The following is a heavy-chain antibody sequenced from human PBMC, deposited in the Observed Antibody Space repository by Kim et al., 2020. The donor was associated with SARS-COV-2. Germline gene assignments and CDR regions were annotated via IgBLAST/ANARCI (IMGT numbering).Heavy chain of an antibody. Sequence: SETLSLTCTVSGGSISSYYWSWIRQPAGKGLEWIGRIYTSGSTNYNPSLKSRVTMSVDTSKNQFSLKLSSVTASDAAVYYCARDFGQLVPAYNWGQGTLVTVSS. CDR1: GGSISSYY. V-gene: IGHV4-4*07. CDR3: ARDFGQLVPAYN. CDR2: IYTSGST. J-gene: IGHJ4*02. D-gene: IGHD6-6*01.